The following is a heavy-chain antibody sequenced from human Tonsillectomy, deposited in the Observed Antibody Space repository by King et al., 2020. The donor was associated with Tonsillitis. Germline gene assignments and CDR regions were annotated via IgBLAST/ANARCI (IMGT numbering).Heavy chain of an antibody. Sequence: VQLVQSGAEVKKPGSSVKVSCKASGGTFSSYAFSWVRQAPGQGLEWMGRIIPILGITNYAQKFQGRVTITADKSTSTAYMERSSLRSEDSAVYYCARDGGVTGTTDYWGQGTLVTVSS. CDR2: IIPILGIT. J-gene: IGHJ4*02. CDR3: ARDGGVTGTTDY. V-gene: IGHV1-69*04. D-gene: IGHD1-14*01. CDR1: GGTFSSYA.